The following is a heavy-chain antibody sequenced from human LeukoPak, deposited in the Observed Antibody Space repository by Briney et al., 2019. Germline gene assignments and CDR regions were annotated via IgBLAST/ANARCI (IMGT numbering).Heavy chain of an antibody. V-gene: IGHV4-34*01. J-gene: IGHJ4*02. CDR1: GGSFSGYY. D-gene: IGHD3-22*01. CDR2: INHSGST. CDR3: VTYYFDSSGPKKNY. Sequence: PSETLSLTCAVYGGSFSGYYWGWIRQPPGKGLEWIGEINHSGSTNYNPSLKSRVTISVGTSKKQFSLKLSSVTAADTAVYYCVTYYFDSSGPKKNYWGQGTLVTVSS.